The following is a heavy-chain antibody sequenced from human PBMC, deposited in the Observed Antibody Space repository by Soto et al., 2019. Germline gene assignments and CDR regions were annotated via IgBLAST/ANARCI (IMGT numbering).Heavy chain of an antibody. V-gene: IGHV2-5*02. CDR3: AHTSYASGAHFHY. D-gene: IGHD3-10*01. CDR2: IYWDDDK. CDR1: GFSLSTSSGVG. J-gene: IGHJ4*02. Sequence: QITLKESGPTLVKPTQTLTLTCTFSGFSLSTSSGVGVGWIRQPPGKALEWLAFIYWDDDKRYSPSLKSRLTITKDTSKNQVVLTMSNMDPVDSPTHYCAHTSYASGAHFHYWGQGTLVTVSS.